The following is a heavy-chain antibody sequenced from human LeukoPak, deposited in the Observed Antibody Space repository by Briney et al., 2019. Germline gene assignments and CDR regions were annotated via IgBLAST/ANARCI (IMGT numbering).Heavy chain of an antibody. V-gene: IGHV3-7*01. CDR2: INEGGNEK. Sequence: GGSLRLSCAASGFTFRNYWMSWVRQVPGKGLEWVVNINEGGNEKNYVDSVKGRFTISRDNSKNTLSLQVSSLRTEDTAVYYCAKDRYSYAFEYSDSWGQGTLVTVSS. CDR1: GFTFRNYW. J-gene: IGHJ4*02. CDR3: AKDRYSYAFEYSDS. D-gene: IGHD5-18*01.